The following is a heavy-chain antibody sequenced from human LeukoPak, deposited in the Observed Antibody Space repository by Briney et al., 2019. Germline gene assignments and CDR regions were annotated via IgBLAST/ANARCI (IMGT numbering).Heavy chain of an antibody. D-gene: IGHD4-11*01. V-gene: IGHV3-48*04. CDR1: GFTFSSYS. CDR2: ISSSGSTI. Sequence: GGSLRLSCAASGFTFSSYSMNWVRQAPGKGLEWVSYISSSGSTIYYADSVKGRFTISRDNAKNSLYLQMNSLRAEDTAVYYCAREVQGVTRWYYYYYMDVWGKGTTVTISS. J-gene: IGHJ6*03. CDR3: AREVQGVTRWYYYYYMDV.